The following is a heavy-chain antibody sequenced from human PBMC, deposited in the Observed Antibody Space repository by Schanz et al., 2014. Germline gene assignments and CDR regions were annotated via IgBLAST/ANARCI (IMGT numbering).Heavy chain of an antibody. CDR3: ARAARRTRVVPLYFDY. Sequence: QVQLQQWGAGLLKPSETLSLTCAVYGGSFSGYYWSWIRQPPGKGLEWIGEINQSGTTNYNPSLKSRVTMSVDTSKNKISLKLRSVTAADTAVYYCARAARRTRVVPLYFDYWGQGTLVTVSS. V-gene: IGHV4-34*01. CDR2: INQSGTT. D-gene: IGHD2-2*01. J-gene: IGHJ4*02. CDR1: GGSFSGYY.